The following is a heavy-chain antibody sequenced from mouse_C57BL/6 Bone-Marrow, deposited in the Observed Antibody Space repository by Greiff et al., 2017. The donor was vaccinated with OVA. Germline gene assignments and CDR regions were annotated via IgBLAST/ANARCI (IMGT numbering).Heavy chain of an antibody. CDR2: IDPSDSET. J-gene: IGHJ3*01. Sequence: QVQLKQPGAELVRPGSSVKLSCKASGYTFTSYWMHWVKQRPIQGLEWIGNIDPSDSETHYNQKFKDKATLTVDKSSSTAYMQLSSLTSEDSAVYYCARWVDGAWFAYWGQGTLVTVSA. CDR1: GYTFTSYW. V-gene: IGHV1-52*01. CDR3: ARWVDGAWFAY.